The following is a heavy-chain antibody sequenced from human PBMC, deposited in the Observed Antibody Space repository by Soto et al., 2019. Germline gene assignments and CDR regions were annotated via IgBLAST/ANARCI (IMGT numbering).Heavy chain of an antibody. J-gene: IGHJ4*02. D-gene: IGHD3-3*01. Sequence: PGESLKISCKGSGYTFNSYWIGWVRQMPGKGLEWMGTIYPADSDTRYSPSFEGQVTISADNSKNTLYLQMNSLRAEDTAVYYCAKLPNYDFWSGTLFDYWGQGTLVTVSS. CDR1: GYTFNSYW. CDR2: IYPADSDT. CDR3: AKLPNYDFWSGTLFDY. V-gene: IGHV5-51*01.